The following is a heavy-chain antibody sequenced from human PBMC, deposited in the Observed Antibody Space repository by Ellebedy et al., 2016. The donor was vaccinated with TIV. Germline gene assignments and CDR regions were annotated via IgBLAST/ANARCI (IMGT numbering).Heavy chain of an antibody. Sequence: GESLKISCKGFGYPFTSYWIGWVRQMPGKGLERMTIIYPGDSDTRYSPSFQGQVTISADKSINTAYLQWSSLKASDTAMYYCARFGWGDYGGNFIWYWGQGTLVTVSS. J-gene: IGHJ4*02. V-gene: IGHV5-51*01. CDR3: ARFGWGDYGGNFIWY. CDR1: GYPFTSYW. D-gene: IGHD4-23*01. CDR2: IYPGDSDT.